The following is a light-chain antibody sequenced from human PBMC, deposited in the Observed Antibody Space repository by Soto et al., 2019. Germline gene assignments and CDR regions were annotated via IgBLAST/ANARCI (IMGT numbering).Light chain of an antibody. V-gene: IGLV2-8*01. CDR3: TSYSGSSNNLV. CDR2: EVS. J-gene: IGLJ2*01. Sequence: QSALTQPPSASGSPGQSVTISCTGTSSDVGGYNYVSWYQQHPGKVPKLLIYEVSKRPSGVPDRFSGSKSGNTASLTVSGLQAEDEAGFYCTSYSGSSNNLVFGGGTKLTVL. CDR1: SSDVGGYNY.